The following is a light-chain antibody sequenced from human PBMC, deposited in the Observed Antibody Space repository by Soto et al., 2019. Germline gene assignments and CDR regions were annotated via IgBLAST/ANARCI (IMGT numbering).Light chain of an antibody. CDR1: SSDVGDYNY. J-gene: IGLJ1*01. V-gene: IGLV2-14*01. Sequence: QSVLTQPASVSGSPGQSITISCTGTSSDVGDYNYVSWYQQHPGKAPKLMIYEVSNRPSGVSNRFSGSKSGNTASLTISGLQAEDEADYYCRSYTSISTRVFGTGTKVTVL. CDR2: EVS. CDR3: RSYTSISTRV.